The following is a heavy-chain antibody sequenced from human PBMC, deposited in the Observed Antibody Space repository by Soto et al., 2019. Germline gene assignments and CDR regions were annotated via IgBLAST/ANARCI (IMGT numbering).Heavy chain of an antibody. J-gene: IGHJ4*02. D-gene: IGHD3-22*01. Sequence: GASVKVSFKASGYTFTSYDITWVRQATGQGLEWMGWMNPNSGNTGYAQKFQGRVTMTTDTSTSTAYMELRSLRSDDTAVYYCARIGGYGYYFDYWGQGTLVTVS. CDR3: ARIGGYGYYFDY. CDR2: MNPNSGNT. CDR1: GYTFTSYD. V-gene: IGHV1-8*01.